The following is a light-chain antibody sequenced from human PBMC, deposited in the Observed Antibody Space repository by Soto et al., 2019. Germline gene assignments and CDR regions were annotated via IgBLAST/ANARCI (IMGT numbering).Light chain of an antibody. V-gene: IGKV3-20*01. CDR1: QSVSNSN. J-gene: IGKJ3*01. CDR3: QQYGSSPFT. CDR2: GAS. Sequence: EIVLTQSPGTLSLSPGERATLSCRASQSVSNSNLAWYQQKPGQAPRLLVYGASRRAPGIPDRFSGGGSGTDFTLSISRLEPEDFAVYYCQQYGSSPFTFGPGTKVDI.